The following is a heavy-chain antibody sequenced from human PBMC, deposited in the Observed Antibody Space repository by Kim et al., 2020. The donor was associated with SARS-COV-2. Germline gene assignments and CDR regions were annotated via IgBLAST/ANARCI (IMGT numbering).Heavy chain of an antibody. CDR2: INTLSLQT. J-gene: IGHJ4*02. D-gene: IGHD6-13*01. V-gene: IGHV1-18*04. CDR1: GYTSSNYG. Sequence: ASVKVSCKASGYTSSNYGISWVRQAPGQGLEWMGWINTLSLQTNSVDKFQDRVTMTTVPSTNTVYMELRSLTSDDTAVYYCATTFSFSNSWYYFYYWGQGPLVTASA. CDR3: ATTFSFSNSWYYFYY.